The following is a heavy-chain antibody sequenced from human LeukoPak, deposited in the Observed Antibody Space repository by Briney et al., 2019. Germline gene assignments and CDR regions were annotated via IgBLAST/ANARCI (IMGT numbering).Heavy chain of an antibody. V-gene: IGHV3-49*04. CDR1: GFTFGDYA. J-gene: IGHJ4*02. Sequence: PGGSLRLSCTASGFTFGDYAMSWVRQAPGKGLEWVGFIRSKAYGGTTEYAASVKGRFTISRDDSKSIAYLQMNSLKTEDTAVYYCTRENGIYCGGDCPFDYWGQGTLVTVSS. CDR2: IRSKAYGGTT. D-gene: IGHD2-21*01. CDR3: TRENGIYCGGDCPFDY.